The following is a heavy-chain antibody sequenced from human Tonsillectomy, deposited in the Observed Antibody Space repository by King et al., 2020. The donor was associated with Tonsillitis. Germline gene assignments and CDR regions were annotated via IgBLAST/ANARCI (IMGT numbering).Heavy chain of an antibody. CDR2: INHSGSA. CDR3: ARGLIADYGEPGDFDL. J-gene: IGHJ2*01. D-gene: IGHD4/OR15-4a*01. CDR1: GGSFSGYF. Sequence: HVQLQQWGAGMLKPSETLSLTCAVSGGSFSGYFWTWIRQSPGKGLEWIGEINHSGSATYTPSLTSRVTISIDTSTYQFSLKLSSVTVADTAVYYCARGLIADYGEPGDFDLWGRGTLVTVSS. V-gene: IGHV4-34*01.